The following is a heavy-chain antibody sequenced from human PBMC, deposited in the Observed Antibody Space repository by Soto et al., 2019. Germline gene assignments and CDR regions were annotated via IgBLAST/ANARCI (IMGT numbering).Heavy chain of an antibody. Sequence: GGSLRLSCAASGFTFSNYAMHWVRQAPGKGLEWVALTSYDGNNEYYTDSVKGRFTISRDDSKNTLFLQMNSPRPEDTAVYYCAKDKGVFNWATSYFDYWGQGALVTVSS. CDR1: GFTFSNYA. CDR2: TSYDGNNE. V-gene: IGHV3-30*18. CDR3: AKDKGVFNWATSYFDY. J-gene: IGHJ4*02. D-gene: IGHD1-1*01.